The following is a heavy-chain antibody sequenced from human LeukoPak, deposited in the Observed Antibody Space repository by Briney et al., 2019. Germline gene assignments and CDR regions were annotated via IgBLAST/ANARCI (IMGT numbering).Heavy chain of an antibody. D-gene: IGHD5-24*01. V-gene: IGHV3-30*18. CDR1: GFTFSSYG. Sequence: PGRSLRLSCAASGFTFSSYGMHWVRQAPGKGLEWVAVISYDGSNKYYADSVKGRFTISRDNSKNTLYLQMNSLRAEDTAVYYCAKGAGDGYNSYYFDNCGQGKLVTVSS. J-gene: IGHJ4*02. CDR2: ISYDGSNK. CDR3: AKGAGDGYNSYYFDN.